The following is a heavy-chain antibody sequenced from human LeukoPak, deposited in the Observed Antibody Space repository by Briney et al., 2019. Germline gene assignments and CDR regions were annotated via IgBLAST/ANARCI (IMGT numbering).Heavy chain of an antibody. CDR1: GYTFTSYD. Sequence: GASVKVSCKASGYTFTSYDINWVRLAPGHGLEWMGWMNANPHNGETRHAQKFQGRVTMIANTSTRTFYMELSSLRSEDTAVYFCARLSQYSVTPHRSGLHYWGRGTLVIVSS. V-gene: IGHV1-8*01. D-gene: IGHD1-14*01. CDR2: MNANPHNGET. CDR3: ARLSQYSVTPHRSGLHY. J-gene: IGHJ4*02.